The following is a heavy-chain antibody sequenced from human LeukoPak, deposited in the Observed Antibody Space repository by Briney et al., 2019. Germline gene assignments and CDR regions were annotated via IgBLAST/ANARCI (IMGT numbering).Heavy chain of an antibody. D-gene: IGHD6-19*01. V-gene: IGHV1-69*13. CDR1: GGTFSSYA. J-gene: IGHJ4*02. CDR2: IIPIFGTA. Sequence: SVKVSCKASGGTFSSYAISWVRQAPGQGLEWMGGIIPIFGTANYAQKFQGRVTITADESTSTAYMELSSLRSEDTAVYYCGRERPHSSVWYGDYWGQGTLVTVSS. CDR3: GRERPHSSVWYGDY.